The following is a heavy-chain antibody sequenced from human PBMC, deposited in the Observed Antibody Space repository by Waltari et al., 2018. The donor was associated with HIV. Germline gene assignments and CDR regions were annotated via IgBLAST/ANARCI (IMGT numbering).Heavy chain of an antibody. J-gene: IGHJ3*02. Sequence: EVQLVESGGGLVQPGGSLRLSCAASGFTFSSYEMNWVRQAPGKGLEWVSYISSSGSTIYYADSVKGRFTISRDNAKNSLYLQMNSLRAEDTAVYYCAREEGDYPTLGAFDIWGQGTMVTVSS. CDR1: GFTFSSYE. V-gene: IGHV3-48*03. CDR3: AREEGDYPTLGAFDI. CDR2: ISSSGSTI. D-gene: IGHD3-16*01.